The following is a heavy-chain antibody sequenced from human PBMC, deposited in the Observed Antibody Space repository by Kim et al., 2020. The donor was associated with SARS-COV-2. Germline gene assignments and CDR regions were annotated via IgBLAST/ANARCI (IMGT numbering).Heavy chain of an antibody. CDR2: IYYSGST. CDR3: ARFRQSVVPAAMYFDY. Sequence: SETLSLTCTVSGGSISSGDYYWSWIRQPPGKGLEWIGYIYYSGSTYYNPPLKSRVTISVDTSKNQFSLKLSSVTAADTAVYYCARFRQSVVPAAMYFDYWGQGTLVTVSS. J-gene: IGHJ4*02. V-gene: IGHV4-30-4*01. CDR1: GGSISSGDYY. D-gene: IGHD2-2*01.